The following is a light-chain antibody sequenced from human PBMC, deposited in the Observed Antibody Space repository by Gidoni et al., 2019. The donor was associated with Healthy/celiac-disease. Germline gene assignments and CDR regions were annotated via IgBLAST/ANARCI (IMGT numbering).Light chain of an antibody. CDR1: QSVSSN. CDR2: GAS. Sequence: EIVLTQSPATLSLSPGERATLSCRASQSVSSNLAWYQQKPGQAPRLLIYGASNRATGIPARFSGSGSGTEFTLTISSLEPEDFAVYYCQQRNNWPRFTFXPXTRVEIK. J-gene: IGKJ5*01. V-gene: IGKV3-11*01. CDR3: QQRNNWPRFT.